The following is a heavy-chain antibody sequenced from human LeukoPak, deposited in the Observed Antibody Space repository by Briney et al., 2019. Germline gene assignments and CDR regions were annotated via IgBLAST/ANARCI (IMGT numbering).Heavy chain of an antibody. CDR2: ISSSGSTI. CDR3: AKDRTVGASYWYFDL. J-gene: IGHJ2*01. D-gene: IGHD1-26*01. V-gene: IGHV3-11*01. CDR1: GFTFSDYY. Sequence: GGSLRLSCAASGFTFSDYYMSWIRQAPGKGLEWVSYISSSGSTIYYADSVKGRFTISRDNAKNSLYLQMNTLRAEDTAIYYCAKDRTVGASYWYFDLWGRGTLVTVSS.